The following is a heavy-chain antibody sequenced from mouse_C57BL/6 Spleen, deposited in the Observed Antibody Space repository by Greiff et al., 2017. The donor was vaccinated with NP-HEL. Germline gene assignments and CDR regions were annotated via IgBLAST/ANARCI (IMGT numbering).Heavy chain of an antibody. CDR2: IYPGDGDT. V-gene: IGHV1-82*01. Sequence: QVQLQQSGPELVKPGASVKISCKASGYAFSSSWMNWVKQRPGKGLEWIGRIYPGDGDTNYNGKFKGKATLTADKSSSTAYMQLSSLTSEDSAVYFCAREGYYGNYVGFAYWGQGTLVTVSA. CDR1: GYAFSSSW. D-gene: IGHD2-1*01. J-gene: IGHJ3*01. CDR3: AREGYYGNYVGFAY.